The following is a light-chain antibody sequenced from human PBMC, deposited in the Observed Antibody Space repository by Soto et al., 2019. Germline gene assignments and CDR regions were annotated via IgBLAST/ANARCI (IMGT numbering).Light chain of an antibody. CDR1: QSVNSN. J-gene: IGKJ5*01. CDR3: QQYNNWPPT. Sequence: EIVMTQSPATLSVSPGERATLSCRASQSVNSNLACYQQKPGQAPRLLIYGASVRATALPARFSGSRSGTDFTLSISSLQSEDFAVYYCQQYNNWPPTFGQGTRLEIK. CDR2: GAS. V-gene: IGKV3-15*01.